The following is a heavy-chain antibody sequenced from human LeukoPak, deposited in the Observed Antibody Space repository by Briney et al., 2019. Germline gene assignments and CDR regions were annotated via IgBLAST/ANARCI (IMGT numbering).Heavy chain of an antibody. J-gene: IGHJ4*02. CDR2: ISWNSGSI. V-gene: IGHV3-9*01. CDR1: GFTFDDYA. Sequence: GGSLRLSCASSGFTFDDYAMRWVRQAPGKGLEWVSGISWNSGSIGYADSVKGRFTISRDNAKNSLYLQMNSLRAEDTALYYCAKLRSDDYGDHWGQGTLVTVSS. CDR3: AKLRSDDYGDH. D-gene: IGHD4-17*01.